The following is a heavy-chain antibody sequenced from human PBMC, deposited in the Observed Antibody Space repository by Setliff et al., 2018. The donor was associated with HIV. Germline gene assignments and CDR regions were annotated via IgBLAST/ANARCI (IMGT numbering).Heavy chain of an antibody. V-gene: IGHV4-61*09. CDR1: GGSITSGTYY. CDR2: ISTSGTT. J-gene: IGHJ4*02. D-gene: IGHD3-16*01. CDR3: ARVSTDYVWGSFLSSGPYYFDF. Sequence: SETLSLTCTVSGGSITSGTYYWSWIRQPAVMRLEWIGHISTSGTTNYNPSLKSRVTISADTSKSQFSPKLTSVTAADTAAYFCARVSTDYVWGSFLSSGPYYFDFWGQGALVTVST.